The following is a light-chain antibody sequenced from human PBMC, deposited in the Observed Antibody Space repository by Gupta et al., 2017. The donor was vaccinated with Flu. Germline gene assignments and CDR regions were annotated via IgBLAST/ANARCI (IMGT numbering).Light chain of an antibody. CDR3: SSSAGGNCLV. Sequence: SVTIPCSGTSSDVGHYNDVSWYQQHPGKAPKLIIYAVKKRPSGVPDRFSGSKSGNTASLTVSRLHAEDETTYYCSSSAGGNCLVFGGGTKMTVL. J-gene: IGLJ2*01. V-gene: IGLV2-8*01. CDR1: SSDVGHYND. CDR2: AVK.